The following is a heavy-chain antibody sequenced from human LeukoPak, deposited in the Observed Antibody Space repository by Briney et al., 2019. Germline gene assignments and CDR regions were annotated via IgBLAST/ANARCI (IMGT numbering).Heavy chain of an antibody. D-gene: IGHD4-17*01. Sequence: GGSLRLSCAASGFSFISYGMHWVRQAPGKGLEGVGVISDDGRNKKYADSVKGRFTISRDNSKDTLYLQMNSLRDEDTAVYYCANRPSDYGDYVTYFDYWGQGTLVTVSS. CDR3: ANRPSDYGDYVTYFDY. J-gene: IGHJ4*02. V-gene: IGHV3-30*18. CDR1: GFSFISYG. CDR2: ISDDGRNK.